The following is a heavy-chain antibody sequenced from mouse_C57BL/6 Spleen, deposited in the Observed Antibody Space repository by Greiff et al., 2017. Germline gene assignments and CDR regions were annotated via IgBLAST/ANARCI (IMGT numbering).Heavy chain of an antibody. CDR2: IYPSDSET. CDR3: SRRGPPTHPMDY. V-gene: IGHV1-61*01. CDR1: GYTFTSYW. J-gene: IGHJ4*01. Sequence: QVQLQQPGAELVRPGSSVKLSCKASGYTFTSYWMDWVKQRPGQGLEWIGNIYPSDSETHYNQKFKDKATLTVDKSSSTASMQLSILTSEDSAVYSCSRRGPPTHPMDYWGQGTSVTVSS.